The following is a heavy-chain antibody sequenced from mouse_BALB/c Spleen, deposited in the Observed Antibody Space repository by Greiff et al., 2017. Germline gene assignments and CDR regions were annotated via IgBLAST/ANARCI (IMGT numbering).Heavy chain of an antibody. J-gene: IGHJ3*01. CDR3: TRAARAKAWFAY. D-gene: IGHD3-1*01. Sequence: VQLQQSGAELVRPGASVTLSCKASGYTFTDYEMHWVKQTPVHGLEWIGAIDPETGGTAYNQKFKGKATLTADKSSSTAYMELRSLTSEDSAVYYCTRAARAKAWFAYWGQGTLVTVSA. V-gene: IGHV1-15*01. CDR1: GYTFTDYE. CDR2: IDPETGGT.